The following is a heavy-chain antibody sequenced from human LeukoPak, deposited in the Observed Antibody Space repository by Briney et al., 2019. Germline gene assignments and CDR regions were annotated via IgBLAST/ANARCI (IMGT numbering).Heavy chain of an antibody. D-gene: IGHD6-19*01. J-gene: IGHJ4*02. CDR2: ISGSDART. CDR1: GFTFSDYY. V-gene: IGHV3-23*01. Sequence: GGSLRLSCAASGFTFSDYYMSWIRQAPGKGLEWVSAISGSDARTYYADSVKGRFTISRDNSKNTLYLQMSSLRAEDTAVYYCAKPLSGWYSFDYWGQGTLVTVSS. CDR3: AKPLSGWYSFDY.